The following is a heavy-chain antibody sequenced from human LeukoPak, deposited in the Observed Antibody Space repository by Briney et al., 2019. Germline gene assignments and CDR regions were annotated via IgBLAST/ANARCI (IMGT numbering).Heavy chain of an antibody. V-gene: IGHV4-59*01. J-gene: IGHJ6*02. Sequence: SETLSLTCTVSGGSISSYYWSWIRQPPGKGLEWIGYIYYSGNTNYSPSLKSRVTMSVGTSKNLFSLEVSSVTAADTAVYYCARGRSNYYGMDVWGQGTTVTVSS. CDR3: ARGRSNYYGMDV. D-gene: IGHD1-26*01. CDR1: GGSISSYY. CDR2: IYYSGNT.